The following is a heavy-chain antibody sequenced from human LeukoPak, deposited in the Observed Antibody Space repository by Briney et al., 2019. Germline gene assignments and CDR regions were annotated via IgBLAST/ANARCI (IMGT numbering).Heavy chain of an antibody. CDR3: AKGYCSSTGCYGYYYYGMDV. Sequence: GGSLRLSCAASGFTFSSYTMNWVRQAPGKGLEWVSSISSSSSYIYYADSVKGRFTISRDNAKNSLYLQMNSLRAEDTAVYYCAKGYCSSTGCYGYYYYGMDVWGLGTTVTVSS. D-gene: IGHD2-2*01. CDR2: ISSSSSYI. CDR1: GFTFSSYT. V-gene: IGHV3-21*01. J-gene: IGHJ6*02.